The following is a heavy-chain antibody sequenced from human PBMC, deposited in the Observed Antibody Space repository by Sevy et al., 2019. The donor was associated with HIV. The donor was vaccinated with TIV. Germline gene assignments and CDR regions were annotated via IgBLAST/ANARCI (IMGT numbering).Heavy chain of an antibody. V-gene: IGHV4-30-2*01. D-gene: IGHD7-27*01. CDR3: ARGGGEFDY. CDR2: IYHSGST. J-gene: IGHJ4*02. Sequence: SETLSLTCAVSGGSISSGGYSWSWIRQPPGKGLEWIGYIYHSGSTYYNPSLKSRVTISVDRSKNQFSLKLSSVTAADTAVYYCARGGGEFDYRGQGTLVTVSS. CDR1: GGSISSGGYS.